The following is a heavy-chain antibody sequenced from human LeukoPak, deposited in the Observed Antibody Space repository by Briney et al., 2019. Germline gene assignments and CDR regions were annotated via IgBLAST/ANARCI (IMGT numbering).Heavy chain of an antibody. CDR3: ASLYSPPYSSGWYG. CDR1: GGSISSYY. D-gene: IGHD6-19*01. CDR2: IYYSGST. V-gene: IGHV4-59*08. Sequence: SETLSLTCTVSGGSISSYYWSWIRQPPGKGLEWIGYIYYSGSTNYNPSLKSRVTISVDTSKNQFSLKLSSVTAADTAVYYCASLYSPPYSSGWYGWGQGTLVTVSS. J-gene: IGHJ4*02.